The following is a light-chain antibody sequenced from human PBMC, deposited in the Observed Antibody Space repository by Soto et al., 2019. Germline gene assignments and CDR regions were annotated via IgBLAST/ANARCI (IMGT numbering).Light chain of an antibody. CDR1: QSISSY. V-gene: IGKV1-39*01. J-gene: IGKJ2*01. CDR2: AAS. Sequence: DIQMTPSPSSLSASVGDRVTITCRASQSISSYLDWYQQKPGKAPKPLIYAASSLQSGAQSRFRGRGSVTDFTLAISGSQPEDLATSYCQQSYSTPPDTCGQGTKLEIK. CDR3: QQSYSTPPDT.